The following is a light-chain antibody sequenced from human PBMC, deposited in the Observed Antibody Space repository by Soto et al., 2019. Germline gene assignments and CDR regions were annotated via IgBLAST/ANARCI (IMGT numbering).Light chain of an antibody. CDR3: CSYAGSSTLL. CDR2: DVT. CDR1: SSDVGSYNH. J-gene: IGLJ2*01. Sequence: QSALTQPASVSGSPGQSITISCTGTSSDVGSYNHVSWYQQHPGKVPKLIIYDVTKRPSGISNRFSGSKSGNTASLTVSGLQDEDEADYYCCSYAGSSTLLFGGGTKLTVL. V-gene: IGLV2-23*02.